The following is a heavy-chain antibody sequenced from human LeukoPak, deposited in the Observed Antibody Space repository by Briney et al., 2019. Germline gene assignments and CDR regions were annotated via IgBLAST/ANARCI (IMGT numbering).Heavy chain of an antibody. CDR1: GYTFTGYY. J-gene: IGHJ3*02. CDR2: INPNSGGT. CDR3: ARPRRGTGAFDI. V-gene: IGHV1-2*06. D-gene: IGHD3/OR15-3a*01. Sequence: ASVKVSCKASGYTFTGYYMRWVRQAPGQGLEWMGRINPNSGGTNYAQKFQGRVTMTRDTSISTAYMELSRLRSDDTAVYYCARPRRGTGAFDIWGQGTMVTVSS.